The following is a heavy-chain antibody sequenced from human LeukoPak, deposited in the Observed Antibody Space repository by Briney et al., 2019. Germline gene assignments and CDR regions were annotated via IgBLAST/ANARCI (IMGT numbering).Heavy chain of an antibody. V-gene: IGHV1-18*01. CDR2: ISAYNGNT. CDR3: ARDREYYYDSSGYYRY. J-gene: IGHJ4*02. D-gene: IGHD3-22*01. Sequence: ASVKVSCKASGYTFTSYGISWVRQAPGQGLEWMGWISAYNGNTNYAQKLQGRVTMTTDTSTSTAYMELRSLRSDDTAVYYCARDREYYYDSSGYYRYWGQGTLVTVSS. CDR1: GYTFTSYG.